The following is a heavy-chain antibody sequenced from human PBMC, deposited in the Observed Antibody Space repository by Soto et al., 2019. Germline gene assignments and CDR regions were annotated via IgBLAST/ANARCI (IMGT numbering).Heavy chain of an antibody. CDR3: ARDPILYSSSWYLYY. Sequence: SVKVSCKASGDTFSSYAISWVRQAPGQGLEWMGGIIPIFGTANYAQKFQGRVTITADESTSTAYMELSSLRSEDTAVYYFARDPILYSSSWYLYYWGQGTLVTVSS. V-gene: IGHV1-69*13. CDR2: IIPIFGTA. CDR1: GDTFSSYA. J-gene: IGHJ4*02. D-gene: IGHD6-13*01.